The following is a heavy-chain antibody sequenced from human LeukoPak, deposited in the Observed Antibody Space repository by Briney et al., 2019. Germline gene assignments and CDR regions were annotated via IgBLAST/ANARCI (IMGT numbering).Heavy chain of an antibody. CDR3: ARASPRYYWFDP. D-gene: IGHD1-26*01. J-gene: IGHJ5*02. CDR1: GYIFTDYY. Sequence: GASVKVSCKASGYIFTDYYMHWVRQAHGQGLEWMGWINPNSGNTGYAQKFQGRVTITRNTSISTAYMELSSLRSEDAAVYYCARASPRYYWFDPWGQGTLVTVSS. CDR2: INPNSGNT. V-gene: IGHV1-8*03.